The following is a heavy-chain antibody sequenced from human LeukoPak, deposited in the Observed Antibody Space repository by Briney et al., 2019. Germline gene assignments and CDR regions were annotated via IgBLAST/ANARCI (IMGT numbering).Heavy chain of an antibody. CDR2: IDYSGTT. Sequence: SETLSLTCTVSGGSISSTSYYWAWIRQPPGRGLEWIGSIDYSGTTYYNPSLKRRVTISVDTSKNQFSLKLRSVTASDTAKDFCERRGQAAGSKGAFDYWGQGTLVTVSS. V-gene: IGHV4-39*01. J-gene: IGHJ4*02. D-gene: IGHD6-13*01. CDR1: GGSISSTSYY. CDR3: ERRGQAAGSKGAFDY.